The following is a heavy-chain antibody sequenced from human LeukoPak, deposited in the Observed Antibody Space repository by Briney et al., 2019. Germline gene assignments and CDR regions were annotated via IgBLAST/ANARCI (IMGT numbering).Heavy chain of an antibody. Sequence: GGSLRLSCAASAFTFSSYWMSWVRQAPGKGLEWVANIKQDGSEKYYVDSVKGRFTISRDNAKNSLYLQMNSLRAEDTAVYYCARGITIFGVVTTLFDYWGQGTLVTVSS. CDR3: ARGITIFGVVTTLFDY. CDR2: IKQDGSEK. V-gene: IGHV3-7*01. D-gene: IGHD3-3*01. J-gene: IGHJ4*02. CDR1: AFTFSSYW.